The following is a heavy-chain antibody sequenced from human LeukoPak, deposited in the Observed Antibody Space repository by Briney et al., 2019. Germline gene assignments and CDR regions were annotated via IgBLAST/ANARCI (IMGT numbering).Heavy chain of an antibody. V-gene: IGHV1-2*02. CDR2: INPNSGGT. CDR3: ARAVAGRRPFDY. D-gene: IGHD6-19*01. J-gene: IGHJ4*02. Sequence: ASVKVSCKASGYTFTGYYMHWVRQAPGQGLEWMGWINPNSGGTNYAQKFQGRVTMTRDTSISTAYMELSRLRSDDTAVYYCARAVAGRRPFDYWGQGTLVTVSS. CDR1: GYTFTGYY.